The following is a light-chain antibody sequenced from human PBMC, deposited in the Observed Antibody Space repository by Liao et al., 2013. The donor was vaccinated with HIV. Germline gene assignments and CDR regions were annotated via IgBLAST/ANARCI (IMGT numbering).Light chain of an antibody. Sequence: SYELTQPPSVSVAPGKTARITCGGNNIGSKSVHWYQQKPGQAPVLVIYYDNDRPSGIPERFSGSNSGNTATLSISRVEAGDEADYYCQVWDSTSDRYVFGTGTRVTVL. CDR3: QVWDSTSDRYV. J-gene: IGLJ1*01. V-gene: IGLV3-21*04. CDR1: NIGSKS. CDR2: YDN.